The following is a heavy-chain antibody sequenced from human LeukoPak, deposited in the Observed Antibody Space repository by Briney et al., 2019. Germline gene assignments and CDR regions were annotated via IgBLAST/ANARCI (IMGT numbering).Heavy chain of an antibody. CDR1: GFTFKSFE. V-gene: IGHV3-48*03. J-gene: IGHJ4*02. CDR2: ISSSGNTV. D-gene: IGHD3-22*01. Sequence: GGSLRLSCAASGFTFKSFEMNWVRQAPGKGLEWLSYISSSGNTVYYTDSVKGRFTISRDNAKNTVYLQMNSLGAEDTAMYYCARSLTRYYESAFAYWGQGTLVTVSS. CDR3: ARSLTRYYESAFAY.